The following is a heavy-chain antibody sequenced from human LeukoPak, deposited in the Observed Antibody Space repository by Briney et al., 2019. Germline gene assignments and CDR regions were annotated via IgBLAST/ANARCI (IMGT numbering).Heavy chain of an antibody. CDR3: AKTPHSSGWYPPSWWFDP. CDR2: ISGSGGST. V-gene: IGHV3-23*01. Sequence: PGGSLRLSCAASGFTFSSYAMSWVRQAPGKELEWVSAISGSGGSTYYADSVKGRFTISRDNSKNTLYLQMNSLRAEDTAVYYCAKTPHSSGWYPPSWWFDPWGQGTPVTVSS. J-gene: IGHJ5*02. CDR1: GFTFSSYA. D-gene: IGHD6-19*01.